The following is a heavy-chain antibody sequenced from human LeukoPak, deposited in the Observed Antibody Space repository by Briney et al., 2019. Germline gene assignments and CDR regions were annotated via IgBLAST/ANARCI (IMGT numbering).Heavy chain of an antibody. CDR1: GFTFSSYW. Sequence: GGSLRLSCPASGFTFSSYWMSWVRQAPGKGLEWVANIKQDGSEKYYVDSVKGRFTISRDNAKNSLYLQMNSLRAEDTAVYYCVRGEAGFDYWGQGTLVTVSS. CDR2: IKQDGSEK. J-gene: IGHJ4*02. CDR3: VRGEAGFDY. D-gene: IGHD6-19*01. V-gene: IGHV3-7*01.